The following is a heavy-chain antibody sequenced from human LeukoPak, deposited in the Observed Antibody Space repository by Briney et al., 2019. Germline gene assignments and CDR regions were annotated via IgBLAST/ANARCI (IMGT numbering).Heavy chain of an antibody. D-gene: IGHD3-10*01. J-gene: IGHJ3*02. Sequence: PGRSLRLSCAASGFTFSSYGIHWVRQAPGKGLEWVALISSDGSNTYYADSVKGRFTISRDNSKGRLHLQMTSLRAEDTAVYYCANEATYFKKAFDIWGQGTMVTVSS. CDR2: ISSDGSNT. CDR1: GFTFSSYG. CDR3: ANEATYFKKAFDI. V-gene: IGHV3-30*18.